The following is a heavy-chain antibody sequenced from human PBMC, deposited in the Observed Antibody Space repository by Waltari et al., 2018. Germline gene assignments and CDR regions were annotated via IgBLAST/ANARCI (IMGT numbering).Heavy chain of an antibody. CDR2: IYHSGNS. V-gene: IGHV4-38-2*01. CDR1: GYSISSGYY. D-gene: IGHD6-6*01. J-gene: IGHJ4*02. CDR3: ARTYGSSSPFDY. Sequence: QVQLQESGPGLVTPSETLSLTCAVSGYSISSGYYWGWIRQPPGKGLEWIGNIYHSGNSYYNPSLKSRVTISLDTSKNQLSLKLNSVTAADTAVYYCARTYGSSSPFDYWGQGNLVTVSS.